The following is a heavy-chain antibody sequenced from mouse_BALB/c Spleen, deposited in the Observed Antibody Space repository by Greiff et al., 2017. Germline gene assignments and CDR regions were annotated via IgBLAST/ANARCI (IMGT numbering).Heavy chain of an antibody. J-gene: IGHJ4*01. CDR1: GFTFSDYG. Sequence: EVQVVESGGGLVQPGGSRKLSCAASGFTFSDYGMAWVRQAPGQGPEWVAFISNFANSIYYADTVTGRFTISRDNAKNNLYLQMSSLKSEDTAMYYCASSYDYDEYYGIDYWGQGTSVTVSS. CDR3: ASSYDYDEYYGIDY. D-gene: IGHD2-4*01. V-gene: IGHV5-15*02. CDR2: ISNFANSI.